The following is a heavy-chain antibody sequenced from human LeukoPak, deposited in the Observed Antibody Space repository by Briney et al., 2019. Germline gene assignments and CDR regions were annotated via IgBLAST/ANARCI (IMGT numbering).Heavy chain of an antibody. D-gene: IGHD6-6*01. J-gene: IGHJ4*02. Sequence: SETLSLTCTVSGGSISSSSYYWGWIRQPPGKGLEWIGSIYYSGSTYYNPSLKSRVTISVDTSKNQFSLKLSSVTAADTAVYYCARGLRQLVRSWHYWGQGTLVTVSS. V-gene: IGHV4-39*07. CDR3: ARGLRQLVRSWHY. CDR2: IYYSGST. CDR1: GGSISSSSYY.